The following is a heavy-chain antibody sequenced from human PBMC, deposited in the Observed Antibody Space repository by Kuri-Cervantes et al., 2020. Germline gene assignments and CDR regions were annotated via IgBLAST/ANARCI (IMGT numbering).Heavy chain of an antibody. CDR2: IYSGGST. J-gene: IGHJ4*02. Sequence: GGSLRLSCAASGFTVSSNYMSWVRQAPGKGLEWVSVIYSGGSTYYADSVKGRFTISRDNSKNTLYLQMNSLRAEDTAVYYCARDSSGYYYVRSPGGLDYWGQGTLVTVSS. V-gene: IGHV3-53*05. CDR1: GFTVSSNY. D-gene: IGHD3-22*01. CDR3: ARDSSGYYYVRSPGGLDY.